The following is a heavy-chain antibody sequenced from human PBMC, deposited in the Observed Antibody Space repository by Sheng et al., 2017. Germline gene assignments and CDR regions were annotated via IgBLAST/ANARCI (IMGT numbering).Heavy chain of an antibody. CDR2: IKSETDGGTT. CDR1: GFSFSITW. CDR3: TTDQVGFGMDV. J-gene: IGHJ6*02. Sequence: DVHLVASGGGLIKPGESLRLSCAASGFSFSITWMSWVRQAPGKGLEWVGRIKSETDGGTTEYAAHVKGRFTISRDNSKDMLFLEMNSLKSEDSAVYYCTTDQVGFGMDVWGRGTTVIVSS. V-gene: IGHV3-15*01. D-gene: IGHD1-26*01.